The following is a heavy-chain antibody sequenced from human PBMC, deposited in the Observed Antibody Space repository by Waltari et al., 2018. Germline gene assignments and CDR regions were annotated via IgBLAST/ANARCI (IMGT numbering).Heavy chain of an antibody. J-gene: IGHJ3*02. CDR2: IKQDGSEK. Sequence: EVQLVESGGDMVHPGGSLRLSCVVHGLNFMNYEMDWVRQAPGKGLEWVANIKQDGSEKYYVDSVKGRFTISRDNAKNALYMQMNSLRAEDTAVYYCARDGVVGAFDIWGQGTMVTVSS. CDR3: ARDGVVGAFDI. D-gene: IGHD1-26*01. V-gene: IGHV3-7*01. CDR1: GLNFMNYE.